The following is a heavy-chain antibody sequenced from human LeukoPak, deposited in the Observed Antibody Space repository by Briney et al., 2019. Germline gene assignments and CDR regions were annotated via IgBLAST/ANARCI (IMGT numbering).Heavy chain of an antibody. V-gene: IGHV1-18*01. CDR3: ARDVPGSIGTTARFDP. CDR2: ISTYNGNT. J-gene: IGHJ5*02. D-gene: IGHD1-1*01. CDR1: GYTSSSYG. Sequence: ASVKVSCKSSGYTSSSYGISWVRQAPGQGLEWMGWISTYNGNTNYAQKFQGRVTVTTDTSTSTAYMELRTLTSDDTAVYYCARDVPGSIGTTARFDPWGQGTLVTVSS.